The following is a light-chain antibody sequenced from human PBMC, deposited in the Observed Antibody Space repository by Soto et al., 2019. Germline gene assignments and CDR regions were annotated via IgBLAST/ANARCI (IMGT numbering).Light chain of an antibody. Sequence: QSALTQPASVSGSPGQSITISCTGTSSDVGSYNLVSWYQQHPGKAPKVMIYEVSKRPSGVSNRFSGSKSGNTASLTISGLQAEDEADYYCCSYAGSSTDYVFGTGTKLTVL. V-gene: IGLV2-23*02. CDR1: SSDVGSYNL. J-gene: IGLJ1*01. CDR2: EVS. CDR3: CSYAGSSTDYV.